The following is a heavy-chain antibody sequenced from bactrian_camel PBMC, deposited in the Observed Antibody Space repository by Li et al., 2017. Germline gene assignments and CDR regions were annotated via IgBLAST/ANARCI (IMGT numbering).Heavy chain of an antibody. CDR2: IDQVGST. CDR1: SRSC. CDR3: VTQMDWVQPRYNY. V-gene: IGHV3S57*01. J-gene: IGHJ4*01. D-gene: IGHD1*01. Sequence: HVQLVESGGGSVQAGGSLGLSCTPSRSCMGWFRQAPGKEREGVAHIDQVGSTSYVDSVKGRFTISKDSAKNTLYLQMSSLKPEDTAMYYCVTQMDWVQPRYNYWGQGT.